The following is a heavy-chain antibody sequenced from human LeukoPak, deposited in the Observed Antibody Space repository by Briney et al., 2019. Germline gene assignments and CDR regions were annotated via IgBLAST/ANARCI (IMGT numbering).Heavy chain of an antibody. V-gene: IGHV4-4*07. J-gene: IGHJ5*01. CDR1: GGSISSYY. CDR2: IYTSGST. D-gene: IGHD3-16*02. Sequence: SETLSLTCTVSGGSISSYYRSWIRQPAGKGLEWIGRIYTSGSTTYNPSLKSRVTMSVDASKNQFSLKLSSVTAADTDVYYCARGRYDYVWGSYRNWFDSWGQGTLVTVSS. CDR3: ARGRYDYVWGSYRNWFDS.